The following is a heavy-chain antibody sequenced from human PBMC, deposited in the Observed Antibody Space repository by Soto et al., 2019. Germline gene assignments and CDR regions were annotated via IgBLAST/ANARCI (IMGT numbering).Heavy chain of an antibody. CDR2: IAYDGSTE. Sequence: QVQLVESGGGAVQPERSLRLSCAASGFTFGGYSMHWVRQAPGKGLEWVAVIAYDGSTEHYADAVKGRFSISRDNSKNMLYLEMNSLIAQDVGIYYCVRDGQGGHVEAFDYWGQGTLVTVSS. J-gene: IGHJ4*02. CDR1: GFTFGGYS. V-gene: IGHV3-30-3*01. CDR3: VRDGQGGHVEAFDY. D-gene: IGHD2-15*01.